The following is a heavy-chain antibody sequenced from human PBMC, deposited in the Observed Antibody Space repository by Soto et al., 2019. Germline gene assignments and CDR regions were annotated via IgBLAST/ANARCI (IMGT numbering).Heavy chain of an antibody. CDR2: INPNSGGT. Sequence: QVQLVQSGAEVKKPGASVKVSCKASGYTFTGYYMHWVRQAPGQGLEWMGWINPNSGGTNYAQKFQGWVTMTRDTSISTAYMELSRLRSDDTAVYYCARDRHATYSSGWYLGYYGMDVWGQGTTVTVSS. D-gene: IGHD6-19*01. CDR3: ARDRHATYSSGWYLGYYGMDV. V-gene: IGHV1-2*04. CDR1: GYTFTGYY. J-gene: IGHJ6*02.